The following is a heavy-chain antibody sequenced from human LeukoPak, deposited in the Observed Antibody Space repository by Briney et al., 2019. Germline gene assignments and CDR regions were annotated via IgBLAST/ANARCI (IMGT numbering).Heavy chain of an antibody. V-gene: IGHV4-4*07. CDR1: GGSISSYY. Sequence: SETLSLTCTVSGGSISSYYWSWIRQPAGKGLEWIGHIHTSGSTNYNPSLKSRVTMSVDTSKNQFSLKVNSVTAADTAIYYCAKEGMIRGVTDYWGQGALVTVSS. J-gene: IGHJ4*02. CDR3: AKEGMIRGVTDY. CDR2: IHTSGST. D-gene: IGHD3-10*01.